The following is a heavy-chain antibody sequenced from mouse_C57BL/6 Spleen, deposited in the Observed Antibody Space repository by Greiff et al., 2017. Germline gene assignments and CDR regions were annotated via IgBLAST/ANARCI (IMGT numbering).Heavy chain of an antibody. CDR2: FTIYSDAT. D-gene: IGHD3-1*01. CDR1: YFAFMACA. J-gene: IGHJ1*03. CDR3: ARSGRGGWYFDV. V-gene: IGHV1-49*01. Sequence: LQQSGAELVRPGSSVKLSCKDSYFAFMACAMHWVKQRPGHGLEWIGSFTIYSDATEYSENFKGKATLTANTSSSTAYMELSSLPSEDSAVDYCARSGRGGWYFDVWGTGTTVTVSS.